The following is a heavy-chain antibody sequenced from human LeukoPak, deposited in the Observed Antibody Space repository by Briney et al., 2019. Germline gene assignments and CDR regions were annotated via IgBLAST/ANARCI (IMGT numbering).Heavy chain of an antibody. V-gene: IGHV4-39*01. CDR1: GVSISSSNYY. Sequence: SETLSLTCTVSGVSISSSNYYWGWIRQPPGKGLEWIGSISYSGSTYYTPSLKSRVTISVDTSKNQFFLKLSSVTATDTAVYYCARRGSSAYYWYFDLWGRGTLVTVSS. D-gene: IGHD3-22*01. CDR2: ISYSGST. CDR3: ARRGSSAYYWYFDL. J-gene: IGHJ2*01.